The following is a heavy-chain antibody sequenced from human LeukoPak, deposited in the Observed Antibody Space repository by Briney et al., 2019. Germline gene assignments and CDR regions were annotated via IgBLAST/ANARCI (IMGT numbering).Heavy chain of an antibody. Sequence: GSLRLSCAASGFTFSSSGMHWVRQAPGKGLEWVALIWFDGVTEYYADSVKGRFSISRDDSKNTLYLQMNSLRAEDTAVYYRVKDKGTTWGEKYYFDYWGQGTLVTVSS. J-gene: IGHJ4*02. CDR1: GFTFSSSG. CDR2: IWFDGVTE. CDR3: VKDKGTTWGEKYYFDY. V-gene: IGHV3-33*06. D-gene: IGHD3-16*01.